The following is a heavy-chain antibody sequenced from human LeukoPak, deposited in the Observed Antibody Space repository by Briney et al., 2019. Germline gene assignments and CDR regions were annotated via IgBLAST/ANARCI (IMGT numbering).Heavy chain of an antibody. D-gene: IGHD1-26*01. J-gene: IGHJ4*02. Sequence: SETLSLICTVSGGSISSSSHYWGWIRQPPGKGLEWIGTIYYIGRTYYNASLRNRITISVDTSKNQFSLKMSSVTAADTAVYYCARYVGANPFDYWGQGTLVTVSS. V-gene: IGHV4-39*01. CDR3: ARYVGANPFDY. CDR2: IYYIGRT. CDR1: GGSISSSSHY.